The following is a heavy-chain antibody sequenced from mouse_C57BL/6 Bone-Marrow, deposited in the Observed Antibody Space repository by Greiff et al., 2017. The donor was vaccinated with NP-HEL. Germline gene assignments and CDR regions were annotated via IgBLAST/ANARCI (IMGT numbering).Heavy chain of an antibody. CDR1: GFTFSSYG. CDR2: ISSGGSYT. CDR3: ARRYYAMDY. Sequence: EVKLMESGGDLVKPGGSLKLSCAASGFTFSSYGMSWVRQTPDKRLEWVATISSGGSYTYYPASVKGRFTISRDNAKNTLYLQMSRLKSEDTAMYYCARRYYAMDYWGQGTSVTVSS. J-gene: IGHJ4*01. V-gene: IGHV5-6*02.